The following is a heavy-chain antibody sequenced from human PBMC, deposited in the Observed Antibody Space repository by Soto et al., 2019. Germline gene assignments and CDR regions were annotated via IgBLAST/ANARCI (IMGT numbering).Heavy chain of an antibody. CDR1: GFSLSTSGVG. J-gene: IGHJ5*02. D-gene: IGHD3-3*01. V-gene: IGHV2-5*02. CDR2: IYWDDDK. Sequence: SGPTLVNPTQTLTLTCTFSGFSLSTSGVGVGWIRQPPGKALEWLALIYWDDDKRYSPSLKSRLTITKDTSKNQVVLTMTNMDPVDTATYYCAHSETTRNQYYDFWSGPTNIWFYPWGQGTLVTVSS. CDR3: AHSETTRNQYYDFWSGPTNIWFYP.